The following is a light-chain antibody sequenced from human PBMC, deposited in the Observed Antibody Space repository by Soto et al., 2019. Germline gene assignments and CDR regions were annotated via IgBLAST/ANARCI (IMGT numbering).Light chain of an antibody. CDR3: HHYGNSPELT. Sequence: EIVLTQSPGTLSLSPGERATLSCRASQSVRSNYLAWYQQKPGQTPRLLIYAVSNRATGIPDRFTGSGSETDFTLTISRLEPEDFAVYFCHHYGNSPELTFGGGTKVEIK. CDR2: AVS. V-gene: IGKV3-20*01. CDR1: QSVRSNY. J-gene: IGKJ4*01.